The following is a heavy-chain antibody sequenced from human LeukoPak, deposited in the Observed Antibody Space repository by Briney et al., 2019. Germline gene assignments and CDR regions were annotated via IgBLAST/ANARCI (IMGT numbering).Heavy chain of an antibody. J-gene: IGHJ4*02. D-gene: IGHD7-27*01. CDR2: VSPPGGGT. Sequence: PGGPLRLSCAASGFTFSNHGMNWVRQAPGKGLEWLSGVSPPGGGTYYADSVKGRFTISRDDSKNTLSLQMNSLRVEDTAVYYCARDLAWGAFDYWGQGTLVTVSS. CDR3: ARDLAWGAFDY. V-gene: IGHV3-23*01. CDR1: GFTFSNHG.